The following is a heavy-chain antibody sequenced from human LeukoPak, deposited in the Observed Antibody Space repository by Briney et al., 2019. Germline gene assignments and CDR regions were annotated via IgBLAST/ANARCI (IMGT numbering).Heavy chain of an antibody. J-gene: IGHJ3*02. CDR1: GGTFSSYA. V-gene: IGHV1-69*05. CDR2: ILPIFGTA. Sequence: SVKVSCKASGGTFSSYAISWVRQARGQGLEWMGRILPIFGTANYAQEVQGRVTITTDESTSTAYMELSSLRSEDTAVYYCARPYDFWCGSYDAFDIWGKGTMVTVSS. D-gene: IGHD3-3*01. CDR3: ARPYDFWCGSYDAFDI.